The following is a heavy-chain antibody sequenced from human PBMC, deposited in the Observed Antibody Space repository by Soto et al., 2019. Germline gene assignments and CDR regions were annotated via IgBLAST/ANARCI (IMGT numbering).Heavy chain of an antibody. D-gene: IGHD3-10*01. V-gene: IGHV1-46*03. CDR3: APTLGSSNYGAFHI. Sequence: ASVNVSCKASGYTFTNSYIHWVRQTPGQGLQWMGMINPSGDSTTYAQRFQGRVTLTRDTSTTTVYMELSSLRSEDTAIYYCAPTLGSSNYGAFHIWG. J-gene: IGHJ3*02. CDR1: GYTFTNSY. CDR2: INPSGDST.